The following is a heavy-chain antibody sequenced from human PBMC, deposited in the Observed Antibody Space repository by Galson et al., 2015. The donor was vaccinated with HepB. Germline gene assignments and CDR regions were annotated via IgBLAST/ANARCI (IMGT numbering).Heavy chain of an antibody. CDR3: TRDGSERGYDFDY. CDR1: GFTFNNYN. CDR2: ITKSATYI. Sequence: SLRLSCAASGFTFNNYNMNWVRQAPGKGLEWVACITKSATYIYYTDSVKGRFTSSKDDAKDSLYLQMDSLRAEDTAVYYCTRDGSERGYDFDYWGQGTLVTVSS. J-gene: IGHJ4*02. D-gene: IGHD5-12*01. V-gene: IGHV3-21*01.